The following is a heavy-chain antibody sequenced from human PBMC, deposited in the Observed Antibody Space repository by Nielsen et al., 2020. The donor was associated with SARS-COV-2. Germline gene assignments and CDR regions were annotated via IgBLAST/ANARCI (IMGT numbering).Heavy chain of an antibody. CDR2: IWYDGSNK. CDR3: ARDLGIAAAATENYFDY. V-gene: IGHV3-33*01. Sequence: GESLKISCAASGFTFSSYGMHWVRQAPGKGLEWVAVIWYDGSNKYYADSVKGRFTISRDNSKNTLYLQMNSLRAEDTAVYYCARDLGIAAAATENYFDYWGQGTLVTVSS. J-gene: IGHJ4*02. CDR1: GFTFSSYG. D-gene: IGHD6-13*01.